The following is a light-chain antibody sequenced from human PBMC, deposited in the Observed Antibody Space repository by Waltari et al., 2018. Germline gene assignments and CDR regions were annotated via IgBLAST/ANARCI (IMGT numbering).Light chain of an antibody. Sequence: QSALTQPPPASGSPGQSVTISCTGTSSAVGGYNYASWYQQHPGKAPKLMISEVSKRPSGVPDRFSGSKSGNPASLTVSGLQAEDEADYYCSSYAGSNNLVFGGGTKLTVL. V-gene: IGLV2-8*01. CDR2: EVS. CDR1: SSAVGGYNY. CDR3: SSYAGSNNLV. J-gene: IGLJ2*01.